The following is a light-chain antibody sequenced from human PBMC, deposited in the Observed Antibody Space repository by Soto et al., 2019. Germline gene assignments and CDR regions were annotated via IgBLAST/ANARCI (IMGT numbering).Light chain of an antibody. CDR1: QDISNY. V-gene: IGKV1-33*01. CDR3: QQYANLPT. J-gene: IGKJ3*01. CDR2: DAS. Sequence: DIQMTQSPSSLSASVGDRVTITCQASQDISNYLNWYQQKPGKAPKLLIYDASNLETGIPSRFSGSGSGTDFTINISSLQPEEIATYYCQQYANLPTVGPGTKVDIK.